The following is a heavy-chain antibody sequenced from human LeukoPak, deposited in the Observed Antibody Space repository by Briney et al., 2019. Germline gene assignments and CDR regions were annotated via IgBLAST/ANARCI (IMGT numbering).Heavy chain of an antibody. J-gene: IGHJ3*02. CDR3: AKVRDTRDWYKDAFDI. D-gene: IGHD1-1*01. CDR1: GFTFTSYA. Sequence: PGGSLRLSCAASGFTFTSYAMSWVSQAPGKGLEWVSAITGTGGSTYYAASVKGRFTVSRDNSKNTLYLQMSSLRAEDTAMYYCAKVRDTRDWYKDAFDIWGQGTRVTVSS. V-gene: IGHV3-23*01. CDR2: ITGTGGST.